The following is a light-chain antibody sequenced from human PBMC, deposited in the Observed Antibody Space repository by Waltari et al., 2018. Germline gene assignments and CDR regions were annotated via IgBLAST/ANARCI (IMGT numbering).Light chain of an antibody. J-gene: IGLJ2*01. CDR3: SSYAGSRKGV. Sequence: QSALTQPAYVSGSPGQSITISCTGTSSDVGNYKRVSWYQQHPGKAPKLMIYAVSKRPSGFSDRFTGSKSGDMASLTISGLQPEDEAEYFCSSYAGSRKGVFGGGTKVTVL. CDR1: SSDVGNYKR. CDR2: AVS. V-gene: IGLV2-23*02.